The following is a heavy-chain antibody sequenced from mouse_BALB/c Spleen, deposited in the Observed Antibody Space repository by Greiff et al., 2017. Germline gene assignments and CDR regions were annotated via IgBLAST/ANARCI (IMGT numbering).Heavy chain of an antibody. Sequence: EVQLQESGPGLVKPSQSLSLTCTVTGYSITSDYAWNWIRQFPGNKLEWMGYISYSGSTSYNPSLKSRISITRDTSKNQFFLQLNSVTTEDTATYYGASPVYSSLYGCAYWGQGTLVTVSA. D-gene: IGHD2-14*01. CDR3: ASPVYSSLYGCAY. CDR2: ISYSGST. V-gene: IGHV3-2*02. CDR1: GYSITSDYA. J-gene: IGHJ3*01.